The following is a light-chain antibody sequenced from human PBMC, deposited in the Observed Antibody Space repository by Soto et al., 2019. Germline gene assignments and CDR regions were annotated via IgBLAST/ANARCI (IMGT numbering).Light chain of an antibody. Sequence: QPVLTQSPSASASLGASVKLTCTLSSGHSSYAIAWHQQQPEKGPRYLMKLNSDGSHTKGDGIPDRFSGSSSGAERYLTISSLQSEDEADYYCQTGGLEGVFGGGTKLTVL. CDR1: SGHSSYA. CDR2: LNSDGSH. J-gene: IGLJ2*01. V-gene: IGLV4-69*01. CDR3: QTGGLEGV.